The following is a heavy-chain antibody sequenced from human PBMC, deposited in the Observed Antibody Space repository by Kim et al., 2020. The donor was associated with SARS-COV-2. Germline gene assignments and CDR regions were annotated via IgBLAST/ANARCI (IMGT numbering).Heavy chain of an antibody. CDR2: IKQDGSEK. Sequence: GGSLRLSCAASGFTFSSYWMSWVRQAPGKGLEWVANIKQDGSEKYYVDSVKGRFTISRDNAKNSLYLQMNSLRAEDTAVYYCARDPTTTYYDFWSGYAPRGDAGMDVWGQGTTVTVSS. CDR1: GFTFSSYW. V-gene: IGHV3-7*01. J-gene: IGHJ6*02. CDR3: ARDPTTTYYDFWSGYAPRGDAGMDV. D-gene: IGHD3-3*01.